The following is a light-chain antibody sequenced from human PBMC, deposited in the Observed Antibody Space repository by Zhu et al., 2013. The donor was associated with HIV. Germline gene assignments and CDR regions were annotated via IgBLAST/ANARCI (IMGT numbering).Light chain of an antibody. V-gene: IGKV1-13*02. J-gene: IGKJ4*01. CDR2: DAS. CDR1: QGISSA. Sequence: AIQLTQSPSSLSASVGDGVTITCRASQGISSALAWYQQKPGKAPKVLIFDASTLGSGVPSRFSGSGSGTDFTLTISSLQPEDFATYYCQQLNSYPPTFGGGTKVEIK. CDR3: QQLNSYPPT.